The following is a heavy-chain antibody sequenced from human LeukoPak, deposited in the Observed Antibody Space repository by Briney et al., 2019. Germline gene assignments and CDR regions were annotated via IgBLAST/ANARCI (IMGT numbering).Heavy chain of an antibody. CDR1: GGSISSSSYY. CDR3: VRAQDSYGYGDY. V-gene: IGHV4-61*05. J-gene: IGHJ4*02. D-gene: IGHD5-18*01. Sequence: SETLSLTCTVSGGSISSSSYYWGWIRQPPGKGLEWIGYIYYSGSTNYNPSLKSRVTISVDRSKNQFSLKLSSVTAADTAVYYCVRAQDSYGYGDYWGQGTLVTVSS. CDR2: IYYSGST.